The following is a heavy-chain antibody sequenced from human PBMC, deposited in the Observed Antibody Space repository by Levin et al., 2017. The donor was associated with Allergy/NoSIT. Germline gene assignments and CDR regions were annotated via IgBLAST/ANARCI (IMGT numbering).Heavy chain of an antibody. J-gene: IGHJ4*02. V-gene: IGHV3-23*01. CDR3: AKDLDGSSTSCYGRFDY. Sequence: PGGSLRLSCAASGFTFSSYAMSWVRQAPGKGLEWVSTISGSGGITYHADSVKGRFTISRDNSKNTLYLQMNSLRAEDTAVYYCAKDLDGSSTSCYGRFDYWGQGTLVTVSS. CDR1: GFTFSSYA. CDR2: ISGSGGIT. D-gene: IGHD2-2*01.